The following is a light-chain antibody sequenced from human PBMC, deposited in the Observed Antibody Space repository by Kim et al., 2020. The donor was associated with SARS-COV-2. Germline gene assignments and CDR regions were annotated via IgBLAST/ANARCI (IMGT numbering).Light chain of an antibody. CDR3: QQYNRWPPLT. Sequence: SPVERATLSCRASQSVSSKLAWYQQKPGQAPRLLIFGASTRATGIPARCSGSGSGTEFTLTITSLQSEDCSLDYCQQYNRWPPLTFGGGTKVDIK. J-gene: IGKJ4*01. CDR1: QSVSSK. CDR2: GAS. V-gene: IGKV3-15*01.